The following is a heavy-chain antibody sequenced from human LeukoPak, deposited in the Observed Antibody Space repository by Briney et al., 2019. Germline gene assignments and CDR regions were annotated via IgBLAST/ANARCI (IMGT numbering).Heavy chain of an antibody. CDR1: GYTFTNYA. CDR2: INTNTGNP. V-gene: IGHV7-4-1*02. D-gene: IGHD5-24*01. CDR3: ARVRNKDVRVIDY. Sequence: ASVKVSCKASGYTFTNYAMNWVRQAPGQGLEWMGWINTNTGNPTYAQDFTGRFVFSLDTSVSTAYLQISSLKAEDTAMYYCARVRNKDVRVIDYWGQETLVTVFS. J-gene: IGHJ4*02.